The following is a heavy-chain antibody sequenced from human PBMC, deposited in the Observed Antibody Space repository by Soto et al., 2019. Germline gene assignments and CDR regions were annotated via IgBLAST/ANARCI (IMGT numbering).Heavy chain of an antibody. CDR1: GFTFSSYA. CDR3: AKSFLTLMITFSPLDY. CDR2: ISGSGGST. J-gene: IGHJ4*02. D-gene: IGHD3-16*01. Sequence: PGVSLGLSCAASGFTFSSYAMSWVRQAPGKGMEWVSAISGSGGSTYYADSVKGRFTISRDNSKNTLYLQMNSLRAEDTAVYYCAKSFLTLMITFSPLDYWGQGTLVTVSS. V-gene: IGHV3-23*01.